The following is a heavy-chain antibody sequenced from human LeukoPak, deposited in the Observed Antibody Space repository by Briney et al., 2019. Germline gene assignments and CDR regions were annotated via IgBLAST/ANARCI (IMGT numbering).Heavy chain of an antibody. CDR2: IKSKTDGGTT. CDR1: GFTFSNAW. J-gene: IGHJ4*02. CDR3: TTPELGNYDFWSGKED. V-gene: IGHV3-15*01. D-gene: IGHD3-3*01. Sequence: GRSLRLSCAASGFTFSNAWMSWVRQAPGKGLEWVGRIKSKTDGGTTDYAAPVKGRFTISRDDSKNTLYLQMNSLKTEDTAVYYCTTPELGNYDFWSGKEDWGQGTLVTVSS.